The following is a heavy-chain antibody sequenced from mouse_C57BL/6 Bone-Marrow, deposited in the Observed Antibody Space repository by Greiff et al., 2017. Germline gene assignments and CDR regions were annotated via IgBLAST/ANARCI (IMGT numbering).Heavy chain of an antibody. V-gene: IGHV1-69*01. Sequence: QVQLQQPGAELVMPGASVKLSCKASGYTFTSYWMHWVKQRPGQGLEWIGEIDPSDSYTNYNQIFTGKSTLTVDKSSSTAYMQLSSLTSEDSAVYCCARDGYDGAWFAYWGQGTLLTVSA. CDR3: ARDGYDGAWFAY. CDR1: GYTFTSYW. J-gene: IGHJ3*01. CDR2: IDPSDSYT. D-gene: IGHD2-2*01.